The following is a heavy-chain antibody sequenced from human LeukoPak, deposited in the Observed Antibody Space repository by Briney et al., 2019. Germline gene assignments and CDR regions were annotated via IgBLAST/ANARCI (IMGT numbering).Heavy chain of an antibody. Sequence: ASVKVSCKASGGTFSNYAISWVRQAPGQGLEWMGWISAYNGNTNYAQKLQGRVTMTTDTSTSTAYMELRSLRSDDTAVYYCARDRWGSSSCLDYWGQGTLVTVSS. CDR1: GGTFSNYA. CDR2: ISAYNGNT. CDR3: ARDRWGSSSCLDY. D-gene: IGHD6-13*01. J-gene: IGHJ4*02. V-gene: IGHV1-18*01.